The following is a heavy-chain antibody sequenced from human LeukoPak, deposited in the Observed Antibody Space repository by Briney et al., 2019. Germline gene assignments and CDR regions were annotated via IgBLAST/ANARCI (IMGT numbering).Heavy chain of an antibody. CDR1: GGSISSYY. J-gene: IGHJ2*01. CDR3: ARVSSYSWYFDL. CDR2: IYYSGST. Sequence: ASETLSLTCTVSGGSISSYYWSWIRQPPGKGLGWIGYIYYSGSTNYNPSLKSRVTISVDTSKNQFSLKLSSVTAADTAVYYCARVSSYSWYFDLWGRGTLVTVSS. D-gene: IGHD1-26*01. V-gene: IGHV4-59*01.